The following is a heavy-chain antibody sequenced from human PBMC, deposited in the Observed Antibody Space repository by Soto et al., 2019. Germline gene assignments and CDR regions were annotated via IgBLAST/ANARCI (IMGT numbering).Heavy chain of an antibody. J-gene: IGHJ4*02. CDR2: INHSGST. CDR1: GGSFSFYY. D-gene: IGHD3-22*01. Sequence: QVQLHQWGAGLLKPSETLSLTCAVSGGSFSFYYWSWIRQPPGKELEWIGEINHSGSTNYNSSLKSRVTISVDTSKNQFSLKLSSVTAADTAVYYCATRFYDSSGYYLFDVDSWGQGTLVTVSS. V-gene: IGHV4-34*01. CDR3: ATRFYDSSGYYLFDVDS.